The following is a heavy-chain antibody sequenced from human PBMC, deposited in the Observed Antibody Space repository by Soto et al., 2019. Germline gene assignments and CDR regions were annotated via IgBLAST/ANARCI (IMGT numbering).Heavy chain of an antibody. Sequence: EVQLVESGGDLVQPGGSLRLSCAASGFPFSTYLMSWVRLAPGKGLEWVANIGSDGRAKYYMGSVNGRFTISRDNAKNPLYLQMDSLRVEDTGVYYCAWESCGRTARCAHCGEGTLVLVCS. J-gene: IGHJ4*02. D-gene: IGHD2-15*01. CDR1: GFPFSTYL. CDR3: AWESCGRTARCAH. CDR2: IGSDGRAK. V-gene: IGHV3-7*01.